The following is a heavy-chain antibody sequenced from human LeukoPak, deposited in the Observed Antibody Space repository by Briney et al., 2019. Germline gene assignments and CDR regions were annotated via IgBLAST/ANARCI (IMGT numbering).Heavy chain of an antibody. D-gene: IGHD3-16*01. Sequence: ASVKVSCKASGYTFTGYYMHWLRQAPGQGLEWMGWISPYNGNTNFAQKLQGRVTLTTDTSTSTAYLELRSLRSDDTAVYYCARGETRNDYWGQGTLVTVSS. CDR3: ARGETRNDY. V-gene: IGHV1-18*04. CDR1: GYTFTGYY. CDR2: ISPYNGNT. J-gene: IGHJ4*02.